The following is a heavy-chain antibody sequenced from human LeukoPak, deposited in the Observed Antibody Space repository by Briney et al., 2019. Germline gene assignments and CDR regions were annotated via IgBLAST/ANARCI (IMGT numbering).Heavy chain of an antibody. J-gene: IGHJ5*02. D-gene: IGHD3-10*01. CDR2: INPNSGGT. V-gene: IGHV1-2*02. CDR1: GYTFTGYY. Sequence: ASVKVSCKASGYTFTGYYMHWVRQAPGQGLEWMGWINPNSGGTNYAQKFQGRVTMTRDTSISTAYMELSRLRSDDTAVYYCARVPVRGVIVNWFDPWGQGTLVTVSS. CDR3: ARVPVRGVIVNWFDP.